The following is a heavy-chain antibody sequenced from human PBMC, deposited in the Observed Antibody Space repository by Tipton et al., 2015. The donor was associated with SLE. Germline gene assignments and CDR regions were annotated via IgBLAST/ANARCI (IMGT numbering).Heavy chain of an antibody. D-gene: IGHD5-18*01. J-gene: IGHJ4*02. CDR1: GGSFSGYY. Sequence: LRLSCAVYGGSFSGYYWSWIRQPPGKGLEWIGEINHSGSTNYNPSLKSRVTISVDTSKNQFSLKLSSVTAADTAVYYCARGGYGGSGYGDWGQGTLVTVSS. V-gene: IGHV4-34*01. CDR3: ARGGYGGSGYGD. CDR2: INHSGST.